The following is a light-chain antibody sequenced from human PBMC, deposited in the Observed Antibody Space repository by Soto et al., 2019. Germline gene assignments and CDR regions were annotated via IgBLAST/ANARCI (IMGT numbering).Light chain of an antibody. Sequence: QSALTQPPSASGSPGQSVTISCTGTSSDVGGYNYVSWYQQHPGKVPKLRVYEVNKRPSGVPDRFSGSKSGNTASLTVSGLQAEDEADYYCTSDAGGNNVFGTGTKVTVL. CDR1: SSDVGGYNY. J-gene: IGLJ1*01. CDR2: EVN. CDR3: TSDAGGNNV. V-gene: IGLV2-8*01.